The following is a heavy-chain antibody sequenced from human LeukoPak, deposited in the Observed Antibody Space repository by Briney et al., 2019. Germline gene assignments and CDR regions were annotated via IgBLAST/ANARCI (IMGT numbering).Heavy chain of an antibody. V-gene: IGHV1-2*02. J-gene: IGHJ5*02. Sequence: ASVKVSCKASGYTFTSYAMNWVRQAPGQGLEWMGWINPNSGGTNYAQKFQGRVTMIKDTSTNSAYMELNKLTSDDTAVYYCGRGNKSFDPWGQGTLVTVSS. CDR3: GRGNKSFDP. CDR1: GYTFTSYA. CDR2: INPNSGGT.